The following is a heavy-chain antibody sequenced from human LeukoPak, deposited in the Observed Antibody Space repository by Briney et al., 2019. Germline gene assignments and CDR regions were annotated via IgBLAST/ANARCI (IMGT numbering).Heavy chain of an antibody. CDR2: ISAYNGNT. CDR1: GYTFTSYG. Sequence: ASVKVSCKASGYTFTSYGISWVRQAPGQGLEWMGWISAYNGNTNYAQKLQGRVTMTTDTSTSTAYMELRSLRSDDTAVYYCARDRSYYDILTGDYSPYDYWGQGTLVTVSS. J-gene: IGHJ4*02. CDR3: ARDRSYYDILTGDYSPYDY. D-gene: IGHD3-9*01. V-gene: IGHV1-18*01.